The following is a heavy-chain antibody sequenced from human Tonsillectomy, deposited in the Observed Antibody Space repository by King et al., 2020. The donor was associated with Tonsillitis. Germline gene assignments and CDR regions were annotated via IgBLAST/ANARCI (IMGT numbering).Heavy chain of an antibody. CDR2: ISGSGDRT. J-gene: IGHJ6*02. CDR1: GLTFSSYA. D-gene: IGHD2-2*01. Sequence: EVQLVESGGGLVQPGGSLRLSCAASGLTFSSYAMSWVRQAPGKGLEWVSVISGSGDRTYYADSVKGRFTISRDNSKNTLYLQMISLGAEDTALYYCAKPLGYCNMTSCPTGSMDVWGQGTTVTVS. CDR3: AKPLGYCNMTSCPTGSMDV. V-gene: IGHV3-23*04.